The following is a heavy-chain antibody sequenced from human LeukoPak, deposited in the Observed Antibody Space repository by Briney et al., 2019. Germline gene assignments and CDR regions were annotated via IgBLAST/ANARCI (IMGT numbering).Heavy chain of an antibody. CDR3: AKAGTYCSGGSCYWIDY. Sequence: GGSLRLSCAASGFTFSSYAMSWVRQAPGKGLEWVSAISGSGGSTYYADSVKGRFTISRDNSKNTLYLQMNSLRAEDTAVYYCAKAGTYCSGGSCYWIDYWGQGTTVTVSS. D-gene: IGHD2-15*01. J-gene: IGHJ4*03. CDR2: ISGSGGST. CDR1: GFTFSSYA. V-gene: IGHV3-23*01.